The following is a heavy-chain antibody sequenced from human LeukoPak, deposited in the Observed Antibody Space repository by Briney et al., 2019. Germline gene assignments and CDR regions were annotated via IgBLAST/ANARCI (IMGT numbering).Heavy chain of an antibody. Sequence: ASVKVSCKASGYTFTRCAMNWLRQAPGEWVEWMAWIDPNTGNPTYAQAFTGRCVFSLDTSVSTAYLQISSLNTEDTAVYYCASNNDYGGDPTNFDYWGQGTLVTVSS. CDR2: IDPNTGNP. D-gene: IGHD4-23*01. J-gene: IGHJ4*02. CDR1: GYTFTRCA. V-gene: IGHV7-4-1*02. CDR3: ASNNDYGGDPTNFDY.